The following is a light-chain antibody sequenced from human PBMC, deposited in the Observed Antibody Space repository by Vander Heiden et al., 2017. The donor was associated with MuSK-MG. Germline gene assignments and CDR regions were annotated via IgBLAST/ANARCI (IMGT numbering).Light chain of an antibody. CDR1: QSVSSY. J-gene: IGKJ4*01. CDR2: DAS. CDR3: QWRRNWQPT. V-gene: IGKV3D-11*02. Sequence: EIVLTQSPATLSLSPGERATLSCRASQSVSSYLAWYHQKPGQAPRLLIYDASNRATAIPATFSGSGSGTDFTLTISSLALEPFAVYYCQWRRNWQPTFGGGTKLEIK.